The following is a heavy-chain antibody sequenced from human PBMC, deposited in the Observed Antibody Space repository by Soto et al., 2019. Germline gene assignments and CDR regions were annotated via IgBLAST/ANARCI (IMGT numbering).Heavy chain of an antibody. J-gene: IGHJ4*02. CDR1: GFTFKTYS. D-gene: IGHD1-1*01. Sequence: EVQLVESGGGLVQPGGSLRLSCVASGFTFKTYSMNWVRQAPGKGLEWVSYISETSIAIYYRDSVKGRFTISRDNAKNTLYLQMNSLRDEDTAVYYCATLQLGREEVFDSWGQGTHVTVSS. CDR2: ISETSIAI. V-gene: IGHV3-48*02. CDR3: ATLQLGREEVFDS.